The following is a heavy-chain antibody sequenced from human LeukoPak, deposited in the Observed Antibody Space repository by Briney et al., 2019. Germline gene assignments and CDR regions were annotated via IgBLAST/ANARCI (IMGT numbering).Heavy chain of an antibody. CDR3: AREIPGRIAADC. D-gene: IGHD2-15*01. CDR1: GFTFSDYS. J-gene: IGHJ4*02. CDR2: IGGRGDGI. V-gene: IGHV3-48*01. Sequence: GGSLRLSCAASGFTFSDYSMDWVRQAPGKGLEWISYIGGRGDGISYADSVKGRFTVSRDNAKNSLFLQMNRLRGEDTAIYFCAREIPGRIAADCWGQGTLVTVSS.